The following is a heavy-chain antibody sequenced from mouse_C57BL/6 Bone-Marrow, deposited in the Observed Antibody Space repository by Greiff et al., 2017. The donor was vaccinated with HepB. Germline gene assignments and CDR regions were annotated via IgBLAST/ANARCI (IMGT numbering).Heavy chain of an antibody. Sequence: EVQVVESGGDLVKPGGSLKLSCAASGFTFSSYGMSWVRQTPDKRLEWVATISSGGSYTYYPDSVKGRFTISRDNAKNTLYLQMSSLKSEDTAMYYCAADYYAMDYWGQGTSVTVSS. J-gene: IGHJ4*01. CDR2: ISSGGSYT. CDR1: GFTFSSYG. CDR3: AADYYAMDY. V-gene: IGHV5-6*01.